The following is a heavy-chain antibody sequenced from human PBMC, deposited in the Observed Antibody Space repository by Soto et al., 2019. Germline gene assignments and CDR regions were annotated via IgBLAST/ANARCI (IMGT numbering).Heavy chain of an antibody. CDR2: NNPNSGGT. CDR1: GYTFTGYY. Sequence: QVQLVQSGAEVKKPGASVKVSCKASGYTFTGYYMHWVRQAPGQGLEWMGWNNPNSGGTNYTQKFQGRVTMTRDTSISTAYMGLSRLRSDDPAVYYCAIDSSSWYRGWDYWGQGTLVTVSS. D-gene: IGHD6-13*01. J-gene: IGHJ4*02. V-gene: IGHV1-2*02. CDR3: AIDSSSWYRGWDY.